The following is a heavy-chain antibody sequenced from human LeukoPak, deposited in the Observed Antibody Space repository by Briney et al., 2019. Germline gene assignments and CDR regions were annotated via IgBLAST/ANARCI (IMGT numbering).Heavy chain of an antibody. CDR1: GFIFSSYA. CDR3: ATAGDYVEDY. CDR2: ISYDGSNK. V-gene: IGHV3-30-3*01. D-gene: IGHD4-17*01. Sequence: GGSLRLSRAASGFIFSSYAMHWVRRAPGKGLEWVAVISYDGSNKYYADSVKGRFTISRDNSKNTLYLQMNSLRPEDTAVYYCATAGDYVEDYWGQGTLVTVSS. J-gene: IGHJ4*02.